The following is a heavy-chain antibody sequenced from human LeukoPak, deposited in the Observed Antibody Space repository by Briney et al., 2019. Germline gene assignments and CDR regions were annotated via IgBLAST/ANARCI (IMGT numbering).Heavy chain of an antibody. Sequence: PSETLSLTCADYGGSFSGYYWSWIRQPPGKGLEWIGEINHSGSTNYNPSLKSRVTISVDTSKNQFSLKLSSVTAADTAVYYCARATGYSYGFRTIDFDYWGQGTLVTVSS. CDR1: GGSFSGYY. CDR3: ARATGYSYGFRTIDFDY. V-gene: IGHV4-34*01. CDR2: INHSGST. D-gene: IGHD5-18*01. J-gene: IGHJ4*02.